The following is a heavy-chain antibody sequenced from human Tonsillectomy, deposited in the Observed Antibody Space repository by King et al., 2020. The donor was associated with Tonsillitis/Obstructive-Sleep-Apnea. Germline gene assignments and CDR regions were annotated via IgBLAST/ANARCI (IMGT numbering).Heavy chain of an antibody. CDR3: ARVHGGGNNGDDYFDY. CDR2: INDSGST. J-gene: IGHJ4*02. Sequence: VQLQQWGAGLLKPSETLSLTCAVYGGSFSGNYWSWIRQPPGKGLEWIGEINDSGSTNYNPSLKSRVTTSADTSKNKFSLKLSSVTAADTAVYYCARVHGGGNNGDDYFDYWGQGTLVTVSS. V-gene: IGHV4-34*01. CDR1: GGSFSGNY. D-gene: IGHD4-23*01.